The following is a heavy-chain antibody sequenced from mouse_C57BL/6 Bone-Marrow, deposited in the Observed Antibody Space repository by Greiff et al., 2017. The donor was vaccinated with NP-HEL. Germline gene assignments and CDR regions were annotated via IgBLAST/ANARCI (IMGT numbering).Heavy chain of an antibody. D-gene: IGHD1-1*01. V-gene: IGHV14-2*01. J-gene: IGHJ2*01. CDR2: IDPEDGET. CDR1: GFNIKDYY. Sequence: VQLKESGAELVKPGASVKLSCTASGFNIKDYYMHWVKQRTEQGLEWIGRIDPEDGETKYAPKFQGKATITADTSSNTAYLQLSSLTSEDTAVYYCARVPLILLRVYYFDYWGQGTTLTVSS. CDR3: ARVPLILLRVYYFDY.